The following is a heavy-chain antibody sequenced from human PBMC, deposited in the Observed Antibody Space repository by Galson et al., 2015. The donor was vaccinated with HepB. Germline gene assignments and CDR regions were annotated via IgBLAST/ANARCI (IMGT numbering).Heavy chain of an antibody. CDR2: IIPIFGTA. J-gene: IGHJ4*02. CDR3: ARRGDGYNIFDY. D-gene: IGHD5-24*01. CDR1: GGTFSSYA. Sequence: SVKVTCKASGGTFSSYAISWVRQAPGQGLEWMGGIIPIFGTANYAQKFQGRVTITADKSTSTAYMELSSLRSEDTAVYYCARRGDGYNIFDYWGQGTLVTVSS. V-gene: IGHV1-69*06.